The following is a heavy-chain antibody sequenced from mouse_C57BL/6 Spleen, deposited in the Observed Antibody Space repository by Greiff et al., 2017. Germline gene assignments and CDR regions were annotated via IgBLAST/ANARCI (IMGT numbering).Heavy chain of an antibody. Sequence: QVQLQQSGAELMKPGASVKLSCKATGYTFTGYWIEWVKQRPGHGLEWIGEILPGSGSTNYTEKFKGKATFTADTSSNTAYMQLSSLSTEDSAIYYCARGRISYYYGSSSFAYWGQGTLVTVSA. V-gene: IGHV1-9*01. D-gene: IGHD1-1*01. CDR3: ARGRISYYYGSSSFAY. CDR2: ILPGSGST. J-gene: IGHJ3*01. CDR1: GYTFTGYW.